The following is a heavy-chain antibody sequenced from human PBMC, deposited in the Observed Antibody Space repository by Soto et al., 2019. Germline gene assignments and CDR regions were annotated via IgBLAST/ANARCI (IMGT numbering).Heavy chain of an antibody. V-gene: IGHV4-59*01. CDR2: IYYSGST. J-gene: IGHJ4*02. D-gene: IGHD3-22*01. CDR1: GGSISSYY. Sequence: SETLSLTCTVSGGSISSYYWSWIRQPPGKGLEWIGYIYYSGSTNYNPSLKSRVTISVDTSKNQFSLKLSSVTAADTAVYYCARNTYYYDSSGYLDYWGQGTLVTVS. CDR3: ARNTYYYDSSGYLDY.